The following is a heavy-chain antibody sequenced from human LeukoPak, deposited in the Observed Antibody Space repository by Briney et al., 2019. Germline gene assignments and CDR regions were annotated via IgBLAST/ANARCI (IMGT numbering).Heavy chain of an antibody. V-gene: IGHV4-34*01. Sequence: SETLSLTCAVYGGSFSGYYWSWIRQPPGKGLEWIGEINHSGSTNYNPSLKSRVTISVDTSKNQFSLKLSSVTAADTAVCYCARGPARYCSSTSCYNGAINWFDPWGQGTLVTVSS. J-gene: IGHJ5*02. D-gene: IGHD2-2*02. CDR3: ARGPARYCSSTSCYNGAINWFDP. CDR2: INHSGST. CDR1: GGSFSGYY.